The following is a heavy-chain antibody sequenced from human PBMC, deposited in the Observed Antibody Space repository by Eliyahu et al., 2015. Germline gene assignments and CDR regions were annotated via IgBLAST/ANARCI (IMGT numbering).Heavy chain of an antibody. D-gene: IGHD2-2*01. V-gene: IGHV3-13*01. CDR2: IASGGDT. Sequence: EVQLVESGGGLVQPGGSLRLSCVVSGFTXSTYXIYWVRQGTGKGLEWVSAIASGGDTYYAGSVKGRFTISREIAKNTVYLQMDNLRAGDTAVYYCARGPLYCSSTSCYSPNYYYGMDVWGQGTTVTVS. CDR1: GFTXSTYX. CDR3: ARGPLYCSSTSCYSPNYYYGMDV. J-gene: IGHJ6*02.